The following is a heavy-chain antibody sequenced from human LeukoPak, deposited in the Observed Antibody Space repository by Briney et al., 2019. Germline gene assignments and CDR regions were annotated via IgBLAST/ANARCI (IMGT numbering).Heavy chain of an antibody. J-gene: IGHJ4*02. Sequence: GGSLRLSCKASRFSFISYAMSWVRQAPGRGPEWVSQINGSGSNTYYADSVKGRFTISRDNAKSTPFLQMNSLRDEDTAVYYCVKSGGTFGYYYDSSGSFDLWGQGTLVTVSS. CDR1: RFSFISYA. CDR2: INGSGSNT. CDR3: VKSGGTFGYYYDSSGSFDL. D-gene: IGHD3-22*01. V-gene: IGHV3-23*01.